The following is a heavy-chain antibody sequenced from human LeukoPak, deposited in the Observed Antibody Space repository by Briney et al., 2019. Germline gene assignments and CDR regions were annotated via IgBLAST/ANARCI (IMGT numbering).Heavy chain of an antibody. CDR2: IYTSGST. V-gene: IGHV4-4*07. CDR1: GGSISSYY. J-gene: IGHJ5*02. Sequence: PSETLSLTCTVSGGSISSYYWSWIRQPAGKGLEWIGGIYTSGSTNYNPSLKSRVTMSVDTSKNQFSLKLSSVTAADTAVYYCARDPIVGATLGLFDPWGQGTLVTVSS. D-gene: IGHD1-26*01. CDR3: ARDPIVGATLGLFDP.